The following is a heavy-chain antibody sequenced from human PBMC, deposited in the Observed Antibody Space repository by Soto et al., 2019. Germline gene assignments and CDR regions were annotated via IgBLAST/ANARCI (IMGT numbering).Heavy chain of an antibody. V-gene: IGHV3-48*01. J-gene: IGHJ6*03. CDR3: ARVISRSYYYYYMDV. CDR1: GFTFSSYS. CDR2: ISSSSSTI. Sequence: GGSLRLSCAASGFTFSSYSMNWVRQAPGKGLEWVSYISSSSSTIYYADSVKGRFTISRDNAKNSLYLQMNSLRAEDTAVYYCARVISRSYYYYYMDVWGKGTTVTVSS.